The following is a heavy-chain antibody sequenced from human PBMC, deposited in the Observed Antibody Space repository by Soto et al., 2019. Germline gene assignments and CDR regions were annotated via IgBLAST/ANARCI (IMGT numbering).Heavy chain of an antibody. CDR1: GFTFSSYA. Sequence: EVQLLESGGGLVQPGGSLRLSCAASGFTFSSYAMSWVRQAPGKGLEWVSAISGSGGSTYYADSVKGRFTISRDNSKNTLYLQMNSLRAEDTAVYYCAKGFDSSGYYSSYYYYGMDVWGQGTTVTVSS. D-gene: IGHD3-22*01. CDR3: AKGFDSSGYYSSYYYYGMDV. V-gene: IGHV3-23*01. J-gene: IGHJ6*02. CDR2: ISGSGGST.